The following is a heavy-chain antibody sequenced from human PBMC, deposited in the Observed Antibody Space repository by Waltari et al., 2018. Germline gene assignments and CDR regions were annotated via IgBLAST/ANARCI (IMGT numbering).Heavy chain of an antibody. J-gene: IGHJ4*02. Sequence: QVQLVQSGAEVKKPGASVKVSCKASGYTFTGYYTHWLRQSPGQGLEWMGLINPNSGGTNYAQKFQGRVTMTRDTSISTAYMELSRLRSDDTAVYYCARRPYDFWSGYYFDYWGQGTLVTVSS. CDR3: ARRPYDFWSGYYFDY. CDR1: GYTFTGYY. V-gene: IGHV1-2*02. D-gene: IGHD3-3*01. CDR2: INPNSGGT.